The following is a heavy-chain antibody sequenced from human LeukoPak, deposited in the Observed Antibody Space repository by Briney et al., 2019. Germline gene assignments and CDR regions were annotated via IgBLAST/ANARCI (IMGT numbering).Heavy chain of an antibody. V-gene: IGHV3-74*01. J-gene: IGHJ6*03. Sequence: GGSLRLSCAASGFTFSTYWMHWVRQAPGKGLVWVSRINSDGSSTTYADSVKGRFTISRDNSKNTLYLQMNSLRAEDTAVYYCAGYGGSYPYYMDVWGKGTTVTISS. CDR1: GFTFSTYW. CDR3: AGYGGSYPYYMDV. D-gene: IGHD1-26*01. CDR2: INSDGSST.